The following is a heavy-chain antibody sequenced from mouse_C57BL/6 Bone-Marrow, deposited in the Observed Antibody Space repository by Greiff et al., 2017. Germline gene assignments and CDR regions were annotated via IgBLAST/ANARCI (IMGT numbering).Heavy chain of an antibody. J-gene: IGHJ2*01. Sequence: VKVVESGPGLVQPSQSLSITCTVSGFSLTSYGVHWVRQSPGKGLAWLGVIWSGGSTDYTAAFISRLSISKDNSKSQVFFKMNSLQADDTAIYYCASYYYGSLDYWGQGTTLTVSS. CDR3: ASYYYGSLDY. CDR1: GFSLTSYG. V-gene: IGHV2-2*01. D-gene: IGHD1-1*01. CDR2: IWSGGST.